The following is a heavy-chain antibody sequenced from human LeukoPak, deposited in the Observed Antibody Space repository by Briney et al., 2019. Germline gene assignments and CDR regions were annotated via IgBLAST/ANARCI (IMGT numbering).Heavy chain of an antibody. CDR3: AKDPSLGYCSSTSCPSYYFDY. V-gene: IGHV3-30*18. Sequence: GGSLRLSCAASGFTFSSYGMHWVRQAPGKGLEWVAVISYDGSNKYYADSVKGRFTISRDNSKNTLYLQMNSLRAEDTAVYYCAKDPSLGYCSSTSCPSYYFDYWGQGTLVTVSS. D-gene: IGHD2-2*01. CDR2: ISYDGSNK. CDR1: GFTFSSYG. J-gene: IGHJ4*02.